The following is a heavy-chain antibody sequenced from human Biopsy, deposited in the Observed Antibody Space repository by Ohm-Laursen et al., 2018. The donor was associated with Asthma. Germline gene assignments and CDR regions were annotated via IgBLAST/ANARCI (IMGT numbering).Heavy chain of an antibody. J-gene: IGHJ4*02. V-gene: IGHV1-2*06. Sequence: SSVKVSCKASGYTFTGYYIHWVRQAPGQGLEWMGRINPKTGDTDYAQKFQGSVTVTRDTSISTAYMELSRLRSDDSALYYCARGRMYVCHGGTCYSDAFDYWGQGTLVTVSS. D-gene: IGHD2-15*01. CDR2: INPKTGDT. CDR3: ARGRMYVCHGGTCYSDAFDY. CDR1: GYTFTGYY.